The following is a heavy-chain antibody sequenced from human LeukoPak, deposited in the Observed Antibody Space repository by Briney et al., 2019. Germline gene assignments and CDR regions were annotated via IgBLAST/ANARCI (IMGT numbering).Heavy chain of an antibody. V-gene: IGHV3-7*01. CDR2: IKQDGSEK. J-gene: IGHJ4*02. D-gene: IGHD3-22*01. CDR3: ARDFDYYDDSGYQTYYFDY. CDR1: GFTFSSYW. Sequence: GGSLRLSCAASGFTFSSYWMSWVRQAPGKGLEWVANIKQDGSEKYYVDSVKGRFTISRDNAKTSLYLQMNSLRAEDTAVYYCARDFDYYDDSGYQTYYFDYWGQGTLVTVSS.